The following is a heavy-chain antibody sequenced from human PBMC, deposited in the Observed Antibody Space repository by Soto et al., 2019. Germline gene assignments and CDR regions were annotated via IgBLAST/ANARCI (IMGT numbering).Heavy chain of an antibody. D-gene: IGHD2-2*01. CDR3: AKAGIVVVPAAIGAFDI. CDR1: GFTFSSNA. CDR2: ISGSGGST. V-gene: IGHV3-23*01. J-gene: IGHJ3*02. Sequence: EVQLLESGGGLVQPGGSLGLSCAASGFTFSSNAMSWFRQAQGKGLEWAPAISGSGGSTYYEDSVKGRFTISRDNSKNTLYLQMNSLRAEDTAVYYCAKAGIVVVPAAIGAFDIWGQGTMVTVSS.